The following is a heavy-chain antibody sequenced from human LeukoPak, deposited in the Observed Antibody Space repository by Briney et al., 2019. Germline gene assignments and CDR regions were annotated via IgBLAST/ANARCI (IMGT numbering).Heavy chain of an antibody. D-gene: IGHD1-14*01. V-gene: IGHV4-61*09. J-gene: IGHJ4*02. CDR1: GGSINSGSYC. CDR3: ARDRAGNDY. CDR2: IHISGST. Sequence: SETLSLTCTVSGGSINSGSYCWSWIRQSAGKGLEWIGHIHISGSTNYNPSLKSRVTISVDTSKNQFSLKLSSVTAADTAVYYCARDRAGNDYWGQGTLVTVSS.